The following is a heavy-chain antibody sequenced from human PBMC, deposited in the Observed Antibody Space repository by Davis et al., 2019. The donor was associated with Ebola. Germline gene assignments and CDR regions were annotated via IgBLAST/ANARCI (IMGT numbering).Heavy chain of an antibody. CDR3: ARISPGYYYDSSGYSSPWDAFDI. D-gene: IGHD3-22*01. Sequence: PSETLSLTCTVSGGSISSSSYYWGWNRQPPGKGLEWIGSIYYSGSTYYNPSLKSRVTISVDTSKNQFSLKLSSVTAADTAVYYCARISPGYYYDSSGYSSPWDAFDIWGQGTMVTVSS. CDR2: IYYSGST. CDR1: GGSISSSSYY. V-gene: IGHV4-39*01. J-gene: IGHJ3*02.